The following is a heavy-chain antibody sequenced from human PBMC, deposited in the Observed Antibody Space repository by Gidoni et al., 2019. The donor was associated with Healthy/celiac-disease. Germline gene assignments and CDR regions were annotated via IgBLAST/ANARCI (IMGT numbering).Heavy chain of an antibody. Sequence: QVQLVESGGGVVQPGRSLRLSCAASGFTFSSYGMHWVRQAPGKGLEWVAVISYDGSNKYYADSVKGRFTISRDNSKNTLYLQMNSLRAEDTAVYYCARDGGVIIFDYWGQGTLVTVSS. D-gene: IGHD3-10*01. J-gene: IGHJ4*02. CDR3: ARDGGVIIFDY. CDR1: GFTFSSYG. V-gene: IGHV3-30*03. CDR2: ISYDGSNK.